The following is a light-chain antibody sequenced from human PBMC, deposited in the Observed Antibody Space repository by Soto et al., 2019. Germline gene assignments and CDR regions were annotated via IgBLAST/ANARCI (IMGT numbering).Light chain of an antibody. V-gene: IGKV3-15*01. J-gene: IGKJ1*01. CDR3: QQDDIWPPYT. CDR2: DAS. CDR1: QSIRSS. Sequence: RTSLSASPGEKVTLSGRTSQSIRSSLAWYQQRPGQAPRLLIYDASTRATGIPPRFSGGGSGTEFTVTISSLQSEDFAIYYCQQDDIWPPYTFGQGTKGDIK.